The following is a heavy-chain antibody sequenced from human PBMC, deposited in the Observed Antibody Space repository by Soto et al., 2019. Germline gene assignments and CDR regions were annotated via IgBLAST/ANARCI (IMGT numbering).Heavy chain of an antibody. Sequence: QVQLVQSGAEVKKPGASVKVSCKVSGYTLTELSMHWVRQAPGIGLEWMGGFDPEDGETIYAQKFQGRVTMTEDTSTETADMELISVRSRDTAVYYCAATDLRLGRTFGCWGQETLVTVSS. CDR3: AATDLRLGRTFGC. V-gene: IGHV1-24*01. CDR1: GYTLTELS. D-gene: IGHD1-26*01. CDR2: FDPEDGET. J-gene: IGHJ4*02.